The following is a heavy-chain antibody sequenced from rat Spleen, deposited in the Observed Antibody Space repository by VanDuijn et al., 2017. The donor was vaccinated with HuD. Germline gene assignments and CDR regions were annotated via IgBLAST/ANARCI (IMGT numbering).Heavy chain of an antibody. CDR1: GFTFSKYG. CDR2: ISTGGDNT. D-gene: IGHD3-5*01. Sequence: EVQLVESGGGLVQPGRSLKLSCAASGFTFSKYGMAWVRQAPTKGLEWVAYISTGGDNTYYRDSVKGRFTISRDNAKSTLYLQLDSLRSEDTATYYCTRPTLAVRYFDYWGQGVMVTVSS. CDR3: TRPTLAVRYFDY. J-gene: IGHJ2*01. V-gene: IGHV5S13*01.